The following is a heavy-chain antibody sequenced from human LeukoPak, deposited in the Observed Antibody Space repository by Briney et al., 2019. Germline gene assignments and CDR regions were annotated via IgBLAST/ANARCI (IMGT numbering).Heavy chain of an antibody. CDR3: ARDQLFLVGATG. CDR2: ISSSSSAI. D-gene: IGHD1-26*01. J-gene: IGHJ4*02. CDR1: GFTFSSYS. V-gene: IGHV3-48*02. Sequence: PGGSLRLSCAASGFTFSSYSMTWVRQAPGKGLEWVSYISSSSSAIYYADSVKGRFTISRDNARNSLYLQMNSLRDEDTAVYYCARDQLFLVGATGWGQGTLVTVSS.